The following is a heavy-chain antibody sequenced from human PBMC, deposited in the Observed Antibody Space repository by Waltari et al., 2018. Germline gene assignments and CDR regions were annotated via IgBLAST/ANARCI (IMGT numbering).Heavy chain of an antibody. CDR2: INHSGST. D-gene: IGHD3-16*01. Sequence: QVQLQQWGAGLLRPSETLSLTCAVDGGAFSGYYWHWISQPPGKGLEWIGEINHSGSTNYNPSLKSRVTISVDTSKNQFSLKLSSVTAADTAVYYCARTFILYAFDIWGQGTMVTVSS. CDR1: GGAFSGYY. J-gene: IGHJ3*02. CDR3: ARTFILYAFDI. V-gene: IGHV4-34*01.